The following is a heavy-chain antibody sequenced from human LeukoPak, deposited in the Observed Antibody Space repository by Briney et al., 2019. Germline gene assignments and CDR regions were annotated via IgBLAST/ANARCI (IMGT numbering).Heavy chain of an antibody. Sequence: ASAKVSCKASGYTFTSYYIHWVRQAPGLGLEWMGVIDPSGGSATYAQRFQGRVTMTRDTSSSTVYMELSSLRSEDTAVYYCARYYYFDYWGQGTRVTVSS. V-gene: IGHV1-46*01. CDR1: GYTFTSYY. J-gene: IGHJ4*02. CDR2: IDPSGGSA. CDR3: ARYYYFDY.